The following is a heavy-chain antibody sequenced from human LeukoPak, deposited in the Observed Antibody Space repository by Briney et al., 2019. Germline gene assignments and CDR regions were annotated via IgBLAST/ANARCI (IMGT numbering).Heavy chain of an antibody. CDR3: ARDFYDSSGYYYRFDY. CDR2: ISSSSSYI. J-gene: IGHJ4*02. CDR1: GFTFSSYS. D-gene: IGHD3-22*01. V-gene: IGHV3-21*01. Sequence: PEGSLRLSCAASGFTFSSYSMNWVRQAPGKGLEWVSSISSSSSYIYYADSVKGRFTISRDNAKNSLYLQMNSLRAEDTAVYYCARDFYDSSGYYYRFDYWGQGTLVTVSS.